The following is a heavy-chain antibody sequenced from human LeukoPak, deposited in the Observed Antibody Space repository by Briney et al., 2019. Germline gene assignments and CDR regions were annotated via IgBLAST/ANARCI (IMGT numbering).Heavy chain of an antibody. Sequence: GGSLRLSCAASGFTFSCYAIHWVRQAPGKGLEWVAVIWHDSSNQYYADPVKGRFTISRDNSKYTLFLQMNSLKPEDTAVYYCARERTSGTCFFDYWGQGTLVTVSS. CDR3: ARERTSGTCFFDY. CDR1: GFTFSCYA. V-gene: IGHV3-30*04. D-gene: IGHD1-26*01. J-gene: IGHJ4*02. CDR2: IWHDSSNQ.